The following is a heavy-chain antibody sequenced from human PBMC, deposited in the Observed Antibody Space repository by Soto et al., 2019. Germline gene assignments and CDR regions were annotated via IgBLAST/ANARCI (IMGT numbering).Heavy chain of an antibody. J-gene: IGHJ5*02. D-gene: IGHD3-22*01. Sequence: QITLKESGPALVKPTQTLTLTCTFSGFSLSTSGVGVGWIRQPPGKALEWLALLYWDDDKRYSPSLKSRLTLTKDTSKNQVVLTMTNMDPVDTATYYCAHRLSSPYYYDSSGYYLRTWFDPWGQGTLVTVSS. CDR3: AHRLSSPYYYDSSGYYLRTWFDP. CDR2: LYWDDDK. CDR1: GFSLSTSGVG. V-gene: IGHV2-5*02.